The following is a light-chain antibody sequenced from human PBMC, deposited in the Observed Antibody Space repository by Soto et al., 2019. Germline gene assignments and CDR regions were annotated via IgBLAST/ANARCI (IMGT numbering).Light chain of an antibody. V-gene: IGKV1-39*01. Sequence: DIQLTQSPSSLSASVGDRVTITCRASQSMSDSLNWYQQKSGQAPKLLIYSASNLESGVPSRFSGGGSGTDFTLTISSLQPDDFGTDFCQQSYSNSYTFGQGTTLEIK. CDR3: QQSYSNSYT. CDR1: QSMSDS. CDR2: SAS. J-gene: IGKJ2*01.